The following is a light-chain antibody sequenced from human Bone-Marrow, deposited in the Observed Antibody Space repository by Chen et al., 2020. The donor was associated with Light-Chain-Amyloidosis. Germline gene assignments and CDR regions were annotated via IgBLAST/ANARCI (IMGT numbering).Light chain of an antibody. CDR3: SSYAGGSNLV. V-gene: IGLV2-8*01. CDR2: EVT. J-gene: IGLJ1*01. Sequence: QSALTQPPSASGSPGQSVTISCTGTSSDVGGYNYVSWYQQHPGKAPKFMIYEVTKRPSGVPDSFSGSKSGNTASLTVCGLQDGDEADYYCSSYAGGSNLVFGTGTKVTVI. CDR1: SSDVGGYNY.